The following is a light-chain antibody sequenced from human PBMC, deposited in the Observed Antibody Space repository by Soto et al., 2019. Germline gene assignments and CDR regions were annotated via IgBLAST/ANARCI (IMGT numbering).Light chain of an antibody. V-gene: IGLV2-14*01. CDR1: SSDVGGYNY. Sequence: QSALTQPASVSGSPGQSITISCTGTSSDVGGYNYVSWYQQHPGKAPKVMIYEVSKRPSGVSNRFSGSKSGNTASLTISGLQAEDEADYYCSSYTSSSTRVFGIGTKVTVL. CDR3: SSYTSSSTRV. CDR2: EVS. J-gene: IGLJ1*01.